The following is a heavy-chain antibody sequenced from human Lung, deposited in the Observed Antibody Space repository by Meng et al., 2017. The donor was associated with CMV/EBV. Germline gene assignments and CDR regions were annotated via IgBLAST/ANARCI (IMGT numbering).Heavy chain of an antibody. CDR1: GFTFSSYS. Sequence: GEXXKISCASSGFTFSSYSMNWVRQAPGKGLEWVSSISSSSSYIYYADSVKGRFPISRDNAKNSLYLQMNSLRAEDTGVYYCARDRYSGSSDAFDIWGQGTRGT. J-gene: IGHJ3*02. D-gene: IGHD1-26*01. V-gene: IGHV3-21*01. CDR3: ARDRYSGSSDAFDI. CDR2: ISSSSSYI.